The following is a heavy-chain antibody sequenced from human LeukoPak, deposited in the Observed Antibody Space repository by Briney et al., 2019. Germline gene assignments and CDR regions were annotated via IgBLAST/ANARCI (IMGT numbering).Heavy chain of an antibody. CDR2: IYYSGST. V-gene: IGHV4-61*08. CDR1: GGSISSGGYS. Sequence: SQTLSLTCAVSGGSISSGGYSWSWIRQPPGKGLEWIGYIYYSGSTNYNPSLKSRVTISVDTSKNQFSLKLSSVTAADTAVYYCAKGGSSWANHAFDIWGQGTMVTVSS. D-gene: IGHD6-13*01. J-gene: IGHJ3*02. CDR3: AKGGSSWANHAFDI.